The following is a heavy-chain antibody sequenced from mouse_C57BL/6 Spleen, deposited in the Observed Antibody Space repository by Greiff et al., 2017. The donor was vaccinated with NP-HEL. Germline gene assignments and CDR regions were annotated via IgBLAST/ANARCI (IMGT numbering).Heavy chain of an antibody. J-gene: IGHJ2*01. CDR2: IYPGDGDT. D-gene: IGHD3-3*01. V-gene: IGHV1-82*01. CDR1: GYAFSSSW. CDR3: ARGGDAGYYFDY. Sequence: VQLQQSGPELVKPGASVKTSCKASGYAFSSSWMNWVKQRPGKGLEWIGRIYPGDGDTNYNGKFKGKATLTADKSSSTAYMQLSSLTSEDSAVYFCARGGDAGYYFDYWGQGTTLTVSS.